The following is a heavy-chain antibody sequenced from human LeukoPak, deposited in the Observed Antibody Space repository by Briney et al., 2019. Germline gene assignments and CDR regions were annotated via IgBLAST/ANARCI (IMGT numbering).Heavy chain of an antibody. Sequence: GGSLRPSCAASGFTFSSYWMSWVRQAPGKGLEWVANIKQDGSEKYYVDSVKGRFTISRDNAKNSLYLQMNSLRAEDTAVYYCARDDPYDYVWGSYRYAFDYWGQGTLVTVSS. CDR1: GFTFSSYW. J-gene: IGHJ4*02. CDR2: IKQDGSEK. CDR3: ARDDPYDYVWGSYRYAFDY. D-gene: IGHD3-16*02. V-gene: IGHV3-7*01.